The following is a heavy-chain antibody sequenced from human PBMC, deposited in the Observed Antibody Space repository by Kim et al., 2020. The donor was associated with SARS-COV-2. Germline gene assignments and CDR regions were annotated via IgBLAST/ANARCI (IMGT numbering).Heavy chain of an antibody. Sequence: SETLSLTCAVYGGSFSDSFWTWIRQTPGKGLEWIGEINHSGRTNYKSSLKSRVTISVDTSKNHFSLKLSSVTAADTAVYYCARAPAAAGTIDYWGRGTLVTVSS. V-gene: IGHV4-34*01. CDR3: ARAPAAAGTIDY. CDR2: INHSGRT. J-gene: IGHJ4*02. D-gene: IGHD6-13*01. CDR1: GGSFSDSF.